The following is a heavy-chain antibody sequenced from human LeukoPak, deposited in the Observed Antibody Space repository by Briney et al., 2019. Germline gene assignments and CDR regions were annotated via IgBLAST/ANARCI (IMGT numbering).Heavy chain of an antibody. CDR2: IYHSGST. CDR1: GYSISSGYY. J-gene: IGHJ4*02. CDR3: ARDGPEENWNPLQFDY. V-gene: IGHV4-38-2*02. Sequence: ASETLSLTCTVSGYSISSGYYWGWIRQPPGKGLEWIGSIYHSGSTYYNPSLKSRVTISVDTSKNQFSLKLSSVTVADTAVYYCARDGPEENWNPLQFDYWGQGTLVTVSS. D-gene: IGHD1-1*01.